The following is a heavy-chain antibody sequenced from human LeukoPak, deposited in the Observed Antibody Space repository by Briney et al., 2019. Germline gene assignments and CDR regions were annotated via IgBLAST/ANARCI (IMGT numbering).Heavy chain of an antibody. D-gene: IGHD6-13*01. CDR3: ARGHSSSWFDP. Sequence: TLSLTCTVSGGSISSGGYYWSWIRQHPGKGLEWIGYIYYSGSTYYNPSLKSRVTISVDTSKNQFSLKLSSVTAADTAVYYCARGHSSSWFDPWGQGTLVTVSS. CDR2: IYYSGST. CDR1: GGSISSGGYY. J-gene: IGHJ5*02. V-gene: IGHV4-31*03.